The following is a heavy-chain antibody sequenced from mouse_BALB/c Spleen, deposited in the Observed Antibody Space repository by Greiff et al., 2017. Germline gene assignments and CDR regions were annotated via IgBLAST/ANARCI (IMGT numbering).Heavy chain of an antibody. CDR3: ARGAGAMDY. Sequence: VQLQQSGRDLVRPGVSVKISCEGSGYTFTDYAMPWVNQSHAKRLEWIGGISTYSGNTNYHQKFKGKATMTVDKSSSTGYMELARLTSEDSAIYYCARGAGAMDYWGQGTSVTVSS. J-gene: IGHJ4*01. CDR2: ISTYSGNT. V-gene: IGHV1-67*01. CDR1: GYTFTDYA.